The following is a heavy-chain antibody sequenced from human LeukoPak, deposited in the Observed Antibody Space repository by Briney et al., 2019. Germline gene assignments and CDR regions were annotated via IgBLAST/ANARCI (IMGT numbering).Heavy chain of an antibody. Sequence: GGSLRLSCAASGFTVSSNYMNWVRQAPGKGLEWVSIIYSGGSTYYVDSVKGRFTISRDNSKNTLYLQMNSLRAEDTAVYYCVTGSSERDYYDSGTYYLGDSWGQGTVVTVSS. D-gene: IGHD3-10*01. CDR3: VTGSSERDYYDSGTYYLGDS. J-gene: IGHJ4*02. CDR1: GFTVSSNY. CDR2: IYSGGST. V-gene: IGHV3-53*01.